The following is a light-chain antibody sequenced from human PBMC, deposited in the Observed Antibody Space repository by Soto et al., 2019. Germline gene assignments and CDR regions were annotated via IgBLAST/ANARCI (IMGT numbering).Light chain of an antibody. J-gene: IGKJ1*01. CDR3: QQYGSSPQT. V-gene: IGKV3-20*01. Sequence: EIVLTQSPGTLSLSPGERATLSCRASQSVSSSYLAWYQQKPGQAPRLLIYGASSSATGIPDGFSGSGSAADYTPIISRLEQEDDVVYYYQQYGSSPQTFGQGTKVEIK. CDR2: GAS. CDR1: QSVSSSY.